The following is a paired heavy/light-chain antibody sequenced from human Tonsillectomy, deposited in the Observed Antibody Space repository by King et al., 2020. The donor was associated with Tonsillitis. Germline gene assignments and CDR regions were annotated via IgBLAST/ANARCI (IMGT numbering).Heavy chain of an antibody. D-gene: IGHD2-15*01. CDR2: INTNSGGT. CDR3: AGNIASVSRDY. J-gene: IGHJ4*02. Sequence: QEQLVQSGAEVKKPGASVKVSCKASGDTFTGHFIHWVRQAPGQGLEWMGWINTNSGGTNYAEKFQGRVTMTRDTSISTAYMELSGLLSDDTAVYYCAGNIASVSRDYWGQGTLVTVSS. CDR1: GDTFTGHF. V-gene: IGHV1-2*02.
Light chain of an antibody. CDR1: RSDIGSNF. V-gene: IGLV1-47*01. CDR3: AAWDDTLSGPV. CDR2: ESN. Sequence: QSVLTQPPSASGTPGQRVTISCSGGRSDIGSNFVSWYRQLPGTAPKLLIYESNQRPSGVPDRFSGSKSGTSASLAISGLRSEDEADYYCAAWDDTLSGPVFGGGTKLTV. J-gene: IGLJ3*02.